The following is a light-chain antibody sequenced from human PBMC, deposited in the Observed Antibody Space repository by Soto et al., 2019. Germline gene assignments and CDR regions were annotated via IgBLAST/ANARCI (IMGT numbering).Light chain of an antibody. Sequence: EIVMTQSPATLSVSPGERATLSCRASQSVSSNLAWYQQKPGQAPRLLIYGASTRATGIPARFSGSGSGTEFTLTISSLQSEDFAVYYCQQYNLFTFGPGT. CDR3: QQYNLFT. V-gene: IGKV3-15*01. J-gene: IGKJ3*01. CDR2: GAS. CDR1: QSVSSN.